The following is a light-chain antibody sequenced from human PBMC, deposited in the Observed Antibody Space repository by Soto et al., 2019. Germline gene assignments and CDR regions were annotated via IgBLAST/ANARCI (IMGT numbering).Light chain of an antibody. J-gene: IGKJ3*01. Sequence: EIVMTQSPATLSVSPGETATLSCRASQSVDKNLAWYQQKPGQAPRLLINGASNRANDVPERFSGSGSGTEFTLTISSLQSEDFAFYYCQQYNDWPPLFTFCPGTKVDLK. CDR2: GAS. V-gene: IGKV3-15*01. CDR3: QQYNDWPPLFT. CDR1: QSVDKN.